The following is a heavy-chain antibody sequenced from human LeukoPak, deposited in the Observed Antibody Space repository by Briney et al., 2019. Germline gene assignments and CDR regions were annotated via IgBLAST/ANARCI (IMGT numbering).Heavy chain of an antibody. Sequence: ASVKVSCKASGYTFTSYGISWVRQAPGQGLEWMGWISAYNGNTNYAQKLQGRVTMTTDTSTSTAYMELRSLRSDDTAVYYCARPVTYYDFWSGYPPFDYWGQGTLVTVSS. V-gene: IGHV1-18*01. D-gene: IGHD3-3*01. CDR2: ISAYNGNT. CDR1: GYTFTSYG. CDR3: ARPVTYYDFWSGYPPFDY. J-gene: IGHJ4*02.